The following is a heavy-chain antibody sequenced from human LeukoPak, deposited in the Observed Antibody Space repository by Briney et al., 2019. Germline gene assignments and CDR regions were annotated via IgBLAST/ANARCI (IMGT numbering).Heavy chain of an antibody. V-gene: IGHV1-18*01. J-gene: IGHJ4*02. CDR2: ISAYNGNT. CDR3: ARDRGGSSSWYVY. D-gene: IGHD6-13*01. CDR1: GYTFTSYG. Sequence: ASVKVSCKASGYTFTSYGISWVRQAPGQGLEWMGWISAYNGNTNYAQKLQGRVTTTTDTSTSTACMELRSLRSDDTAVYYCARDRGGSSSWYVYWGQGTLVTVSS.